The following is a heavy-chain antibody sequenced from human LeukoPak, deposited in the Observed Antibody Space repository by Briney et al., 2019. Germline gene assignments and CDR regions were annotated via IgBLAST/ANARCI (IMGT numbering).Heavy chain of an antibody. V-gene: IGHV4-59*08. Sequence: SGTLSLTCTVSGGSISSYYWSWIRQPPGKGLEWIGYIYYSGSTNYNPSLKSRVTISVDTSKNQFSLKLSSVTAADTAVYYCARQTIGGPTYFDYWGQGTLVTVSS. CDR2: IYYSGST. D-gene: IGHD3-16*01. CDR3: ARQTIGGPTYFDY. CDR1: GGSISSYY. J-gene: IGHJ4*02.